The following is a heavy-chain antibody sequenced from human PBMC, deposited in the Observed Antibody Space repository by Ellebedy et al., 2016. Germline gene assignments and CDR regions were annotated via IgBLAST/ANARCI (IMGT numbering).Heavy chain of an antibody. Sequence: GESLKISXAASGFIFSNYWINWVRQAPGKGLEWVANIKQDGSEKYYVDSVKGRFTISRDNAKTSVYLQMNSLTAEDTAVYYCARGSGWLHDYWGQGTLVTVSS. V-gene: IGHV3-7*04. J-gene: IGHJ4*02. CDR2: IKQDGSEK. CDR3: ARGSGWLHDY. CDR1: GFIFSNYW. D-gene: IGHD6-19*01.